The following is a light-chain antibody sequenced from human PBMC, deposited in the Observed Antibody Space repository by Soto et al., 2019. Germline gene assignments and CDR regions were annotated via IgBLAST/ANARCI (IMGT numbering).Light chain of an antibody. J-gene: IGLJ1*01. CDR2: EVS. CDR1: SSDVGGYNY. V-gene: IGLV2-14*01. CDR3: SSYTSSSTLNV. Sequence: QSALTQPXSVSGSPGQSITIXCTGTSSDVGGYNYVSWYQQHPGKAPKLMIYEVSNRPSGVSNRFSGSKSGNTASLTISGLQAEXXXXXXCSSYTSSSTLNVFGTGTKLTVL.